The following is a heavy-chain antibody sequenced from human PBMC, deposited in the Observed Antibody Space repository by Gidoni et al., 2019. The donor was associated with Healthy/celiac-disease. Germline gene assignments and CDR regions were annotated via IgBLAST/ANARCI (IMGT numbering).Heavy chain of an antibody. CDR2: IDYSGST. D-gene: IGHD6-13*01. J-gene: IGHJ5*02. V-gene: IGHV4-59*01. Sequence: QVQLQESGTGLVKPSETLSLTCTVSGGSISSYYWSWIRQPPGKGLEWIGYIDYSGSTNYNPSLKSRVTISVDTSKNQFSLKLSSVTAADTAVYYCAREGWWAAAGMIDPWGQGTLVTVSS. CDR3: AREGWWAAAGMIDP. CDR1: GGSISSYY.